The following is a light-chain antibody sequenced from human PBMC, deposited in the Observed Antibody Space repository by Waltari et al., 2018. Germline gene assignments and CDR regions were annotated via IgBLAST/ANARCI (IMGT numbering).Light chain of an antibody. J-gene: IGKJ2*01. CDR2: WAS. CDR3: QQYYTTPYT. Sequence: DIVMTQSPDSLAVSLGERATINCKSSQSVLYSSNKNYLAWYQRKPGQPPKLPISWASTREAGFPDRVSGGGSGTDFTLTISGLQAEDVAVYYCQQYYTTPYTFGQGTKLEIK. V-gene: IGKV4-1*01. CDR1: QSVLYSSNKNY.